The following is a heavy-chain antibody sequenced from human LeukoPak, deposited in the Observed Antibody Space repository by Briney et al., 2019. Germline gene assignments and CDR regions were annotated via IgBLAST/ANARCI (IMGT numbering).Heavy chain of an antibody. V-gene: IGHV3-74*01. J-gene: IGHJ4*02. D-gene: IGHD4-17*01. Sequence: GGSLRLSCAASGFTFSSYWMHWVRQAPGKGLVWVSRINSDGSSTSYADSVRGRFTISRDNAKNTLYLQMNSLRAEDTAVYYCARVTDTVTTILDYWGQGTLVTVSS. CDR1: GFTFSSYW. CDR3: ARVTDTVTTILDY. CDR2: INSDGSST.